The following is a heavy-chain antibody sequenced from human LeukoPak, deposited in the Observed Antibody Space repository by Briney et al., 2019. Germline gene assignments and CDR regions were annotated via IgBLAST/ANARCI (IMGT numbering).Heavy chain of an antibody. CDR1: GFTFSNAW. Sequence: GGSLRLSCAASGFTFSNAWMRWVRQAPGKGLEWVANINRGGSDKYYVDSVKGRFTISRDNANNLLYLQMNSLRGEDTAVYYCTRDRSRAEDDWGQGTLVTVSS. CDR2: INRGGSDK. V-gene: IGHV3-7*01. CDR3: TRDRSRAEDD. J-gene: IGHJ4*02. D-gene: IGHD1-14*01.